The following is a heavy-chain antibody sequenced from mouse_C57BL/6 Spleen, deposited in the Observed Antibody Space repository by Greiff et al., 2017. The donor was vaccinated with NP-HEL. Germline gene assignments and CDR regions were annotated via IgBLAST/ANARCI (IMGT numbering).Heavy chain of an antibody. CDR2: IYPGSGST. CDR3: ARSKGLRSSMDY. D-gene: IGHD1-1*01. J-gene: IGHJ4*01. CDR1: GYTFTSYW. V-gene: IGHV1-55*01. Sequence: VKLQESGAELVKPGASVKMSCKASGYTFTSYWITWVKQRPGPGLEWIGDIYPGSGSTNYNEKFKSKATLTVDTSSSTAYMQLSSLTSEDSAVYYCARSKGLRSSMDYWGQGTSVTVSS.